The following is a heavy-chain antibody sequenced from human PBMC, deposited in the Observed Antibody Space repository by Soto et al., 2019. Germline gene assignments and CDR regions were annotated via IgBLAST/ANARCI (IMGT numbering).Heavy chain of an antibody. CDR2: FDPEDGET. CDR1: GYTLTELS. CDR3: ATLGVRYSFDY. J-gene: IGHJ4*02. V-gene: IGHV1-24*01. Sequence: QVQLVQSGAEVKKPGASVKVSCKVSGYTLTELSMHWVRQAPGKGLEWMGGFDPEDGETIYAQKFQGRVTMTADTSTDTAYREMSSLRSEDTAVYYCATLGVRYSFDYWGQGTLVTVSS. D-gene: IGHD5-18*01.